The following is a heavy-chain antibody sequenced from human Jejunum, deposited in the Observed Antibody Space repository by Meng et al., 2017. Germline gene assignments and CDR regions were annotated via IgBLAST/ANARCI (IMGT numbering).Heavy chain of an antibody. CDR3: VRPDSSIHWSFLDS. J-gene: IGHJ4*02. D-gene: IGHD6-13*01. Sequence: VQLVESGGGLVQPGGSLRLSCAASGFTFSSYWMHWVRQAPGKGLVWVSRITNDGSRTMYADSVKGRFIISRDNAKNTLFLQMNSLRAEDTAVYYCVRPDSSIHWSFLDSWGQGALVTVSS. V-gene: IGHV3-74*02. CDR2: ITNDGSRT. CDR1: GFTFSSYW.